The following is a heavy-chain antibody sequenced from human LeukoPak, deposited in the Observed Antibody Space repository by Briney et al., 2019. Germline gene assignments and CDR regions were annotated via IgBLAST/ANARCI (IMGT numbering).Heavy chain of an antibody. CDR1: GFTFINYY. D-gene: IGHD4/OR15-4a*01. Sequence: ASVKVSCKASGFTFINYYIHWVRQAPGQGLEWLGIINLSGGSTHYPQKFQDRVTMTRDTSTSTVYMELSSLRSEDTAVYYCARDLDYGEKSEDYWGQGTLVTVSS. CDR3: ARDLDYGEKSEDY. V-gene: IGHV1-46*01. J-gene: IGHJ4*02. CDR2: INLSGGST.